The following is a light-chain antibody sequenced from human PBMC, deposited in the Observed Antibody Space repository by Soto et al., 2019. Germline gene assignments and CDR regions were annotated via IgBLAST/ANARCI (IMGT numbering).Light chain of an antibody. V-gene: IGKV3-20*01. CDR1: QIVNSDY. CDR2: GAS. Sequence: EIVLTQSPGTLSLSPDERATLSCRASQIVNSDYLGWFQQKPGQAPRLLIYGASSRATGIPDRFSGSGSGTDFTLTISRREPEDFAVYYCQQYGSSSWKFGQGTKVDIK. CDR3: QQYGSSSWK. J-gene: IGKJ1*01.